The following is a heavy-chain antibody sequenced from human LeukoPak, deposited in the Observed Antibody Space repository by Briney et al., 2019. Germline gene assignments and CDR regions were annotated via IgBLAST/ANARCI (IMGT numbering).Heavy chain of an antibody. D-gene: IGHD3-22*01. J-gene: IGHJ3*02. CDR2: IKEDGSAE. V-gene: IGHV3-7*01. CDR3: ARDRVRREYSDSSGYRPDAFDI. CDR1: GFTFSTYC. Sequence: PGGSLRLSCAASGFTFSTYCMSWVRQAPGKGLEWVANIKEDGSAEFYVDSVKGRFTLSRDNAKNSVYLQMNSLRAEDTAVYYCARDRVRREYSDSSGYRPDAFDIWGQGTMVTVSS.